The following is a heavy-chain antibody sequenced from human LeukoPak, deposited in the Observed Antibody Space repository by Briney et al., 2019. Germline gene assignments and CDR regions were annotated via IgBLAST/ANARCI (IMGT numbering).Heavy chain of an antibody. CDR1: GGSISSYY. Sequence: SETLSLTCTVSGGSISSYYWSWIRQPPGKGLEWIGEINHSGSTNYNPSLKGRLTISADTSKNQFSLRLSSVTAADTAVYYCVRVDNGGNYFDYWGQGTLVTVSS. V-gene: IGHV4-59*08. CDR2: INHSGST. D-gene: IGHD4-23*01. CDR3: VRVDNGGNYFDY. J-gene: IGHJ4*02.